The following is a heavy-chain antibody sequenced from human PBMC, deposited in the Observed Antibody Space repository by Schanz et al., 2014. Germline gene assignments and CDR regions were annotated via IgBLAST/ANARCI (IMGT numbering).Heavy chain of an antibody. D-gene: IGHD3-9*01. CDR3: ARVQDDILTGSEYYYGMDV. Sequence: QGQLVQSGPEVKEPGASVKVSCEASRYTFNTYGLNWVRQAPGQGLEWMGWISPYNGNTNYAQKLQGRVTMTTDTSTSTAYMELRSLRSDDTAVYYCARVQDDILTGSEYYYGMDVWGQGTTVTVSS. V-gene: IGHV1-18*01. CDR2: ISPYNGNT. CDR1: RYTFNTYG. J-gene: IGHJ6*02.